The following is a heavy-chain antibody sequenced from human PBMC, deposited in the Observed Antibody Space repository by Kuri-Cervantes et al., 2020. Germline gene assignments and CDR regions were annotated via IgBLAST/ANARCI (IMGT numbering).Heavy chain of an antibody. Sequence: GESLKISCAASGFTFSSYAMHWVRQAPGKGLEWVAVISYDGSNKYYADSVKGRFTISRDNSKNTLYLQMNSLRAEDTAVYYCAKEDYGSGSDPSWYFDLWGRGTLVTVSS. CDR3: AKEDYGSGSDPSWYFDL. J-gene: IGHJ2*01. V-gene: IGHV3-30-3*01. CDR1: GFTFSSYA. CDR2: ISYDGSNK. D-gene: IGHD3-10*01.